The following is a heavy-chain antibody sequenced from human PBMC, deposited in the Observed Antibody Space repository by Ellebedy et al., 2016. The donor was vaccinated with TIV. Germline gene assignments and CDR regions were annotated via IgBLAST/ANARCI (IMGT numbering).Heavy chain of an antibody. D-gene: IGHD2-21*02. CDR1: GFIFSNYG. Sequence: GESLKISCEASGFIFSNYGMHWVRQAPGKGLEWVAFTWYDGGNKYYADSVKGRFTISRDNSKDTLYLQMNNLGAEDTAVYYCARDRHVDSGDCLDYWGQGTLVTVSS. CDR3: ARDRHVDSGDCLDY. V-gene: IGHV3-33*01. CDR2: TWYDGGNK. J-gene: IGHJ4*02.